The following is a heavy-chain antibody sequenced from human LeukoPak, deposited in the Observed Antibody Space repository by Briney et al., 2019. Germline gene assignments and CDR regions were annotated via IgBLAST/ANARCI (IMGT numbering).Heavy chain of an antibody. V-gene: IGHV4-39*07. CDR1: GGSISSSSYY. CDR2: IYYSGST. J-gene: IGHJ5*02. Sequence: SETLSLTCTVSGGSISSSSYYWGWIRQPPGKGLEWIGSIYYSGSTYYNPSLKSRVTISVDTSKNQFSLKLSSVTAADTAVYYCARASAFYNWNPEIRDWFDPWGQGTLVTVSS. CDR3: ARASAFYNWNPEIRDWFDP. D-gene: IGHD1-20*01.